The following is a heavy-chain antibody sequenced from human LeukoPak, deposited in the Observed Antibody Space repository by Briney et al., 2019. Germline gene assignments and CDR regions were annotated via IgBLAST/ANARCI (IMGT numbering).Heavy chain of an antibody. CDR3: ARWNTYGLQY. J-gene: IGHJ4*02. D-gene: IGHD1/OR15-1a*01. CDR1: GFTFSSYS. V-gene: IGHV3-48*01. Sequence: PGGSLRLSCAASGFTFSSYSMNWVRQAPGKGLEWLSYISTSSTTTYYADSVKGRFTISRDNAKTALYLQMNSLRAEDTAVYYCARWNTYGLQYWGQGTLVTVSS. CDR2: ISTSSTTT.